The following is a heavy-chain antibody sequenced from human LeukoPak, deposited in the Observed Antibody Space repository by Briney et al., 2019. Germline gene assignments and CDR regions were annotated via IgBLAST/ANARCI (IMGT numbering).Heavy chain of an antibody. CDR2: INHSGST. D-gene: IGHD3-10*01. CDR3: ATVLLWFGERFDY. J-gene: IGHJ4*02. V-gene: IGHV4-34*01. Sequence: NTSETLSLTCAVYGGSFSGYYWRWIRQPPGKGLEWIGEINHSGSTNYNPSLKSRVTISVDTSKNQFSLKLSSVTAADTAVYYCATVLLWFGERFDYWGQGTLVTVSS. CDR1: GGSFSGYY.